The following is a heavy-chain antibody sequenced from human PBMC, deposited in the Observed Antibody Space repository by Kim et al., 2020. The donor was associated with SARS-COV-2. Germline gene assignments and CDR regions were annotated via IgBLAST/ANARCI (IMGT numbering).Heavy chain of an antibody. CDR1: GGSFSGYY. D-gene: IGHD3-10*01. V-gene: IGHV4-34*01. CDR3: ARGPTLNYYYGSGSPDY. CDR2: INHSGST. Sequence: SETLSLTCAVYGGSFSGYYWSWIRQPPGKGLEWIGEINHSGSTNYNPSLKSRVTISVDTSKNQFSLKLSSVTAADTAVYYCARGPTLNYYYGSGSPDYWGQGTLVTVSS. J-gene: IGHJ4*02.